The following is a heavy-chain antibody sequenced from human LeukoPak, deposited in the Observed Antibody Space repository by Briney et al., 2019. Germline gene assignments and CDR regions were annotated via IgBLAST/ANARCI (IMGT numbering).Heavy chain of an antibody. J-gene: IGHJ5*02. CDR3: ARERAYYDILPRWFDP. V-gene: IGHV4-61*02. Sequence: PSETLSLTCTVSGGSISSGSYYWSWIRQPAEKGLEWIGRIYTSGSTNYNPSLKSRATITLDTSKNQFSLKLSSVTAADTAVYYCARERAYYDILPRWFDPWGQGTLVTVSS. D-gene: IGHD3-9*01. CDR1: GGSISSGSYY. CDR2: IYTSGST.